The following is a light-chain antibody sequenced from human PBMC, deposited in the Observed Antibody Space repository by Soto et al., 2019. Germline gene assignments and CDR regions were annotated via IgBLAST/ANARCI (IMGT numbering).Light chain of an antibody. Sequence: DIVMTQPPATPSVSPGERPTLSCRASQSVSSSLAWYQQKPGRSPRLLIYGASTRAIGIPARFSGSGSGTEFTLTISSLQSEDFAVYYCLQYNNWWTFGQGTK. J-gene: IGKJ1*01. CDR3: LQYNNWWT. CDR2: GAS. CDR1: QSVSSS. V-gene: IGKV3-15*01.